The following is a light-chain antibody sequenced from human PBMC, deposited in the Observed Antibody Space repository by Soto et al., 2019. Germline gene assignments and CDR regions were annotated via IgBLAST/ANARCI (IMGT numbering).Light chain of an antibody. Sequence: IVLTQSPGTLSLSPGQRATLSCRASESISRDYLAWYQQRLGQAPRLLIYGASSGATGIPDRFSGSGSGTDFTLTISRLEPEDFAVYYCQQRSNWPLTFGGGTKMEIK. V-gene: IGKV3D-20*02. CDR3: QQRSNWPLT. CDR1: ESISRDY. CDR2: GAS. J-gene: IGKJ4*01.